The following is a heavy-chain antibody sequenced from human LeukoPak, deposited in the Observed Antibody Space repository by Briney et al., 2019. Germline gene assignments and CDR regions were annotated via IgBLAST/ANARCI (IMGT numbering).Heavy chain of an antibody. Sequence: GGSLRLSCAASGFTFSSYSMNWVRQAPGKGLEWVSSISSISSYIYYADSVKGRFTISRDNAKNSLYLQMNSLRAEDTAVYYCAREFKTYYYGSGSYNWFGPWGQGTLVTVSS. CDR2: ISSISSYI. CDR3: AREFKTYYYGSGSYNWFGP. CDR1: GFTFSSYS. V-gene: IGHV3-21*01. D-gene: IGHD3-10*01. J-gene: IGHJ5*02.